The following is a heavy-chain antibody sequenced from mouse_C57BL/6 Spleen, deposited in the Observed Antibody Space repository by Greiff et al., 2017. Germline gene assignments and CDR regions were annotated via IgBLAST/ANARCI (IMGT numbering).Heavy chain of an antibody. D-gene: IGHD3-1*01. Sequence: QVQLKESGAELVKPGASVKISCKASGYAFSSYWMNWVKQRPGKGLEWIGQIYPGDGDTNYNGKFKGKATLTADKSSSTAYMQLSSLTSEDSAVYFCARLGYSYYFDYWGQGTTLTVSS. J-gene: IGHJ2*01. V-gene: IGHV1-80*01. CDR3: ARLGYSYYFDY. CDR2: IYPGDGDT. CDR1: GYAFSSYW.